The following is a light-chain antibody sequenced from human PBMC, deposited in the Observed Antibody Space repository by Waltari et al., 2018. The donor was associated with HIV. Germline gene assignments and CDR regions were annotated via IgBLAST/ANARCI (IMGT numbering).Light chain of an antibody. V-gene: IGKV1-39*01. CDR2: AAS. CDR3: QQSYSTLGT. CDR1: QGISNY. Sequence: DIQMTKSPSSLSASVGDRVTITCRASQGISNYLNWYQQRVGEAPNLLIFAASTLQSGVPPRFSGSGSGTDFTLTITSLQPEDFATYYCQQSYSTLGTFGQGTKVEI. J-gene: IGKJ1*01.